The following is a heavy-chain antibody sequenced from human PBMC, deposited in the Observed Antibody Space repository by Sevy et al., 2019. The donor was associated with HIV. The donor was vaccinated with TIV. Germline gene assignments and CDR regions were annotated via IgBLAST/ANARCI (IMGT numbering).Heavy chain of an antibody. Sequence: GGSLRLSCAASGFSFSSYWMGWVRQAPGKGLEWVATMKQDGTEKDYVDSVKGRFTISRDNTKSSLFLQMNSLSAEDTAVYYCVREGLGGYSYSLDCWGQGTLVTVSS. V-gene: IGHV3-7*01. CDR2: MKQDGTEK. CDR1: GFSFSSYW. CDR3: VREGLGGYSYSLDC. J-gene: IGHJ4*02. D-gene: IGHD5-18*01.